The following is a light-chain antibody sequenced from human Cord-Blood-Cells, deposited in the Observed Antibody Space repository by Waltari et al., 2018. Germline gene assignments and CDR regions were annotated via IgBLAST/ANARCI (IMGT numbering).Light chain of an antibody. V-gene: IGKV1-9*01. Sequence: DIQLTQSPSFLSPSVGDRVTITCRPSEGISSYLAWYQQKPGKAPKLLIYAASPLQSGVPSRFSGSGSGTECTLTISSLQPEDFATYYCQQLNSYPYTFGQGTKLEIK. CDR3: QQLNSYPYT. CDR1: EGISSY. CDR2: AAS. J-gene: IGKJ2*01.